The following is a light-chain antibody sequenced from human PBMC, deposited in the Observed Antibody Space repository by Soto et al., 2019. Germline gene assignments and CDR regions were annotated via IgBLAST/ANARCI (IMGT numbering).Light chain of an antibody. CDR3: QQYTARPPWT. J-gene: IGKJ1*01. Sequence: EIVMTQSPVTLSVSPGERATLSCRASHHVATNLAWYQQKPGQPPRLLIYGASTRATGVSARFSGSGSGTEFTRTLSSLQSDDFAVCYCQQYTARPPWTFGQGTRV. V-gene: IGKV3-15*01. CDR1: HHVATN. CDR2: GAS.